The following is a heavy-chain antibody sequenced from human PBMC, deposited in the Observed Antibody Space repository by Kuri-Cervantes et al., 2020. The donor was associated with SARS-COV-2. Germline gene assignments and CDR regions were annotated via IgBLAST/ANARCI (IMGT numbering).Heavy chain of an antibody. J-gene: IGHJ3*02. CDR2: IRYDGRNK. D-gene: IGHD3/OR15-3a*01. V-gene: IGHV3-30*02. Sequence: GESLKISCAASGFTFSTYGMHWVRQAPGKGLEWVAFIRYDGRNKYYADSVKGRFTISRDNSKNTLYLQMNSLRAEDTAVYYCARDLGLVHPFDIWGQGTMVTVSS. CDR1: GFTFSTYG. CDR3: ARDLGLVHPFDI.